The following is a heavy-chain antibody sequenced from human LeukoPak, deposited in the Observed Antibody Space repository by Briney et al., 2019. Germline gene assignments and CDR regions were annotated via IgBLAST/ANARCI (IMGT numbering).Heavy chain of an antibody. CDR1: GGTFSSYA. J-gene: IGHJ6*03. CDR3: AKVGYDSFGSYYYYMDV. D-gene: IGHD5-12*01. CDR2: IIPIFGTA. V-gene: IGHV1-69*13. Sequence: GASVNVSCKASGGTFSSYAISWVRQAPGQGLEWMGGIIPIFGTANYAQKFQGGVTITADESTSTAYMELSSLRSEDTALYYCAKVGYDSFGSYYYYMDVWGKGTTVTVSS.